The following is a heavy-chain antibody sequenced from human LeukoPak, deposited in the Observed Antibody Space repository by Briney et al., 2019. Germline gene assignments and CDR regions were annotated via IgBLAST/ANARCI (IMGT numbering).Heavy chain of an antibody. Sequence: PSETLSLTCAVYSGSFSGYYWSWIRQPPGKGLEWIGEINHSGSTNYNPSLKSRVTISVDTSKNQFSLKLSSVTAADTAVYYCARAPDYCSSTSCYVYYYGMDVWGQGTTVTVSS. D-gene: IGHD2-2*01. V-gene: IGHV4-34*01. CDR1: SGSFSGYY. CDR2: INHSGST. CDR3: ARAPDYCSSTSCYVYYYGMDV. J-gene: IGHJ6*02.